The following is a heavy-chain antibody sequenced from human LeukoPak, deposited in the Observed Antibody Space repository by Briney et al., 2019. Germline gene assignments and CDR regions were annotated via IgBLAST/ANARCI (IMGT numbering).Heavy chain of an antibody. Sequence: ASVKVSCKASGGTFSSYAISWVRQAPGQGLEWMGGIIPIFGTANYAQKFQGRVTITADESTSTAYMELSSLRSEDTAVYYCARDSYDGSGYYASDIWGQGTMVTVSS. CDR1: GGTFSSYA. CDR3: ARDSYDGSGYYASDI. V-gene: IGHV1-69*13. CDR2: IIPIFGTA. J-gene: IGHJ3*02. D-gene: IGHD3-22*01.